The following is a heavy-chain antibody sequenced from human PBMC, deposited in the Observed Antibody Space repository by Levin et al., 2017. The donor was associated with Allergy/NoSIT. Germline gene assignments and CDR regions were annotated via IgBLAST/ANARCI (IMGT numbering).Heavy chain of an antibody. Sequence: PGGSLRLSCAVSGFIFRDYSMNWVRQSPGKGLEWVAYISSSSSAIYYADSVKGRFTISRDNAKNLLSLQMNGLRDEDTAVYYCARTELSLGWTYHGMDVWGPGTTVSVSS. CDR1: GFIFRDYS. V-gene: IGHV3-48*02. CDR2: ISSSSSAI. D-gene: IGHD1-26*01. J-gene: IGHJ6*02. CDR3: ARTELSLGWTYHGMDV.